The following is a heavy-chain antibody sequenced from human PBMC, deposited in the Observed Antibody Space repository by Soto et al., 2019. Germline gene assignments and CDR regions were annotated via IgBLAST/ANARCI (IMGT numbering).Heavy chain of an antibody. D-gene: IGHD2-21*01. Sequence: GGSLRLSCIVSGFTFSDHFMAWVRQAPGKGLEWVSDISTTRNYTKYADSVKGRFSMSRDNARNSVYLQMNRLRADDTAVYYCARVSRDYHLYYFDYWGQGALVTVSS. CDR1: GFTFSDHF. CDR3: ARVSRDYHLYYFDY. V-gene: IGHV3-11*06. CDR2: ISTTRNYT. J-gene: IGHJ4*02.